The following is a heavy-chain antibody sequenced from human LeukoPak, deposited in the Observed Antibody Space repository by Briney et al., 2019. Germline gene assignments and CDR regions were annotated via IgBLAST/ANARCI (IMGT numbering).Heavy chain of an antibody. Sequence: GGSLRLSCAASGFTFSSYAMSWVRQAPGKGLEWVSAISGSGGSTYYADSVKGRFTISRDNSKNTLYLQMNSLRAEDTAVYYCAKVEQQWLGPAFDYWGPGNPGHRLL. CDR2: ISGSGGST. CDR3: AKVEQQWLGPAFDY. V-gene: IGHV3-23*01. D-gene: IGHD6-19*01. J-gene: IGHJ4*02. CDR1: GFTFSSYA.